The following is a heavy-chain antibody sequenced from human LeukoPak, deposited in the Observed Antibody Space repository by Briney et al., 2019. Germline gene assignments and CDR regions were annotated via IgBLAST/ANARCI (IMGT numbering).Heavy chain of an antibody. CDR2: INHSGST. CDR1: GGSISSSNW. Sequence: PSETLSLTCAVSGGSISSSNWWSWIRQPPGKGLEWIGEINHSGSTNYNPSLKSRVTISVDTSKNQFSLKLSSVTAADTAVYYCARHSAYYYGSGSVNWFDPWGQGTLVTVSS. J-gene: IGHJ5*02. V-gene: IGHV4-4*02. CDR3: ARHSAYYYGSGSVNWFDP. D-gene: IGHD3-10*01.